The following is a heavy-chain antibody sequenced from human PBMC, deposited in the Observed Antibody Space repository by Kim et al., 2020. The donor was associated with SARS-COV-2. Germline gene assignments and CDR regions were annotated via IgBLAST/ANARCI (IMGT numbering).Heavy chain of an antibody. V-gene: IGHV3-23*01. J-gene: IGHJ4*02. CDR1: GFTFSSYA. D-gene: IGHD6-19*01. Sequence: GGSLRLSCAASGFTFSSYAMSWVRQAPGKGLEWVSAISGSGGSTYYADSVKGRFTISRDNSKNTLYLQMNSLRAEDTAVYYCAKVGLRDSSSWYSSGWYGIGYDYWGQGTLVTVSS. CDR3: AKVGLRDSSSWYSSGWYGIGYDY. CDR2: ISGSGGST.